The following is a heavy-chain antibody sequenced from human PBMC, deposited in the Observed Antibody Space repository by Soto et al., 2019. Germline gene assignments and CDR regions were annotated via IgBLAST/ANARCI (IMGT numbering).Heavy chain of an antibody. CDR2: INHSGST. V-gene: IGHV4-34*01. CDR1: SVSISNYK. J-gene: IGHJ4*02. CDR3: ARGRWLRSSFDY. D-gene: IGHD5-12*01. Sequence: SETLSLTCSVSSVSISNYKWSWIRQPPGKGLEWIGEINHSGSTNYNPSLKSRVTISVDTSKNQFSLKLNSVTAADTAVYYCARGRWLRSSFDYWGQGTLVTVSS.